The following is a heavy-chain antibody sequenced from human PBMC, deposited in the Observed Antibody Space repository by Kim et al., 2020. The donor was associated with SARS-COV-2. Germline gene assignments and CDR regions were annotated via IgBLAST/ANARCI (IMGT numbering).Heavy chain of an antibody. D-gene: IGHD4-17*01. Sequence: SETLSLTCTVSGGSISSYYWSWIRQPPGKGLEWIGYIYYSGSTNYNPSLKSRVTISVDTSKNQFSLKLSSVTAADTAVYYCARDRVGDYEFFLGYYYYGMDVWGQGTTVTVSS. CDR3: ARDRVGDYEFFLGYYYYGMDV. V-gene: IGHV4-59*13. CDR1: GGSISSYY. J-gene: IGHJ6*02. CDR2: IYYSGST.